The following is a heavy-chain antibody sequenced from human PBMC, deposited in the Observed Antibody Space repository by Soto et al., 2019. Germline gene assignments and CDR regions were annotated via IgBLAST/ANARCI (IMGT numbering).Heavy chain of an antibody. D-gene: IGHD2-2*01. CDR1: GFTFSSYS. Sequence: EVQLVESGGGLVKPGGSLRLSCAASGFTFSSYSMNWVRQAPGKGLEWVSSIRSSSSDIYHADSVKGRFTISRDNAKNTLYLQMNGLRAEDTYVYYCGRGGCSGTSGYPRYYSDGMDVWGHGTTVTVSP. J-gene: IGHJ6*01. CDR3: GRGGCSGTSGYPRYYSDGMDV. CDR2: IRSSSSDI. V-gene: IGHV3-21*01.